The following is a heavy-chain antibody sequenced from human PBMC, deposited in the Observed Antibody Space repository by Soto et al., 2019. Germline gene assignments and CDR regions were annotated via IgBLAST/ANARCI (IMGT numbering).Heavy chain of an antibody. V-gene: IGHV3-48*03. CDR3: ARDSRGGAARRPTFYY. CDR2: IGRSGETI. D-gene: IGHD6-6*01. CDR1: GFTFSSFE. Sequence: GSLRLFCVGSGFTFSSFEMNWVRQTPGKGLEWLSYIGRSGETIYYADSVKGRFTISRDNAKSSMFLQMNGLRDEDTGIYYCARDSRGGAARRPTFYYWGRGTLVTVAS. J-gene: IGHJ4*02.